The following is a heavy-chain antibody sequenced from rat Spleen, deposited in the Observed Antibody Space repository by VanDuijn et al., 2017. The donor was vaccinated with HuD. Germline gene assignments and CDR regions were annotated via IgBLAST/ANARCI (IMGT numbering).Heavy chain of an antibody. CDR3: TKRTPPGD. CDR2: ISTGGDNT. D-gene: IGHD3-1*01. CDR1: GFTFSDYY. V-gene: IGHV5-27*01. Sequence: EVQLVESGGGLVQSGRSLKLSCAASGFTFSDYYMAWVRQAPTKGLEWVAYISTGGDNTYYRDSVKGRFTVSRDNAKSTLYLQMNSLRSEDTATYYCTKRTPPGDWGQGVMVTVSS. J-gene: IGHJ2*01.